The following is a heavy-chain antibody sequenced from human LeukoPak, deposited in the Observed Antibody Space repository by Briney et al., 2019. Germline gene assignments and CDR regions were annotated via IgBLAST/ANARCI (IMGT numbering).Heavy chain of an antibody. D-gene: IGHD1-26*01. J-gene: IGHJ4*02. V-gene: IGHV4-59*01. CDR1: GGSISSYY. CDR2: IYYSGST. CDR3: ASSFYSGSYGAADY. Sequence: SETLSLTCTVSGGSISSYYWSWIRQPPGKGLEWIGYIYYSGSTNYSPSLKSRVTISVDTSKNQFSLKLSSVTAADTAVYYCASSFYSGSYGAADYWGQGTLVTVSS.